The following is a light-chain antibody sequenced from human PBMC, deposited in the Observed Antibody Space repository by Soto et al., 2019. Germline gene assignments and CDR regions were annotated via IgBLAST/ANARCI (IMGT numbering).Light chain of an antibody. J-gene: IGKJ1*01. Sequence: IGLTQSPGTLSLSPGERATLSCRASQSVSSSYLAWYQQKPGQAPRLLIYGASSRATGIPDRFSGSGSGTDFTLTISRLEPEDFAVYYCQQYGSSGTFGQGTKADIK. CDR1: QSVSSSY. CDR3: QQYGSSGT. V-gene: IGKV3-20*01. CDR2: GAS.